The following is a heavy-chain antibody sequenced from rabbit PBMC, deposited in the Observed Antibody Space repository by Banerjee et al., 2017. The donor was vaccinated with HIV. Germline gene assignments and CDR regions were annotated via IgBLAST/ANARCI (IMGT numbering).Heavy chain of an antibody. V-gene: IGHV1S47*01. CDR1: GFDFSSYG. CDR3: VRDFPYSSSIGL. J-gene: IGHJ4*01. D-gene: IGHD1-1*01. CDR2: IDPIFNNT. Sequence: QEQLVESGGGLVQPGGSLKLSCTVSGFDFSSYGVSWVRQAPGKGLEWIGYIDPIFNNTYDASGVNGRFTISSHNAQNTLYLQLNSLTTADTATYFCVRDFPYSSSIGLWGPGTLVTVS.